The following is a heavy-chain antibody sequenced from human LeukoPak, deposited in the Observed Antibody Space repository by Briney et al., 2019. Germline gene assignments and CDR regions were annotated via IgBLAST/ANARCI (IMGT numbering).Heavy chain of an antibody. J-gene: IGHJ3*02. V-gene: IGHV4-4*07. CDR2: IYYSGST. CDR1: GGSISSYY. CDR3: AREGGYSYGDAFDI. Sequence: PSETLSLTCTVSGGSISSYYWSWIRQPAGKGLEWIGRIYYSGSTNYNPSLKSRVTISVDTSKNQFSLKLSSVTAADTAVYYCAREGGYSYGDAFDIWGQGTMVTVSS. D-gene: IGHD5-18*01.